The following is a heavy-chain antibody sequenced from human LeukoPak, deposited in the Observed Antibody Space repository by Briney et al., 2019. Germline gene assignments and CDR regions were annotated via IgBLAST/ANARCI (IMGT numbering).Heavy chain of an antibody. J-gene: IGHJ6*02. Sequence: GGSLRLSCAASGFTFNTFAMTWVRQALGKGLEWVSSICGSGSSTYYAGSVKGRFTICKDNSKNTLYLQMNSLRAGDTAVYYCAKYGSYRPVYYGMDVWGQGTTVTVSS. CDR1: GFTFNTFA. V-gene: IGHV3-23*01. CDR3: AKYGSYRPVYYGMDV. CDR2: ICGSGSST. D-gene: IGHD1-26*01.